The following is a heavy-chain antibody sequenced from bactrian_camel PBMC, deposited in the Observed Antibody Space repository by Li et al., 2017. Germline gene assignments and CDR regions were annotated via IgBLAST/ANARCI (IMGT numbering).Heavy chain of an antibody. CDR2: ISSRGSST. J-gene: IGHJ4*01. CDR1: GLSVNGYF. Sequence: VQLVESGGDLVQPGGSLRLSCAASGLSVNGYFMRWVRQAPGKGLEWVSGISSRGSSTGYADSVKGRFTISRDNAKNTLYLQMNSLKPEDAAVYYCAADSLNRGGSPIRQGTQVTVS. D-gene: IGHD2*01. V-gene: IGHV3S42*01.